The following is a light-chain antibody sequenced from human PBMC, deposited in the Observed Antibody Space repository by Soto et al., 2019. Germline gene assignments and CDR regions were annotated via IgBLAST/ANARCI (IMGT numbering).Light chain of an antibody. J-gene: IGLJ2*01. CDR2: EVS. V-gene: IGLV2-23*02. Sequence: QSALTQPASVSGSPGQSITISCTGTSSDVGSYNLVSWYQQHPGKAPKLMIYEVSKRPSGVSNRFSGSKSGNTASLTISGLQAEDEADYCCSSYAGSSVVFGGGTKVTVL. CDR3: SSYAGSSVV. CDR1: SSDVGSYNL.